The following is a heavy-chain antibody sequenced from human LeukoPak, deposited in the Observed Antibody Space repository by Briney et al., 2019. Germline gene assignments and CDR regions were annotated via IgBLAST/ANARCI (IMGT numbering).Heavy chain of an antibody. V-gene: IGHV3-7*01. CDR1: GFTFSSYG. Sequence: GGSLRLSCAASGFTFSSYGMSWVRQAPGKGLEWVANIKQDGSEKYYVDSVKGRFTISRDNAKNSLYLQMNSLRAEDTAVYYCARDSPSVDYYYYYMDVWGKGTTVTVSS. J-gene: IGHJ6*03. CDR2: IKQDGSEK. CDR3: ARDSPSVDYYYYYMDV.